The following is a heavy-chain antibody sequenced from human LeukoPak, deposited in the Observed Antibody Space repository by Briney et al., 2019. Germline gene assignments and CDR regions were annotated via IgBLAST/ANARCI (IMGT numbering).Heavy chain of an antibody. CDR2: IYYSGST. CDR3: ASLWGYSYGPPYYFDY. J-gene: IGHJ4*02. CDR1: GGSISSSSYY. Sequence: SETLSLTCTVSGGSISSSSYYWGWIRQPPAKGLEWIGSIYYSGSTYYNPSLKSRVTISVDTSKNQFSLKLSSVTAADTAVYYCASLWGYSYGPPYYFDYWGQGTLVTVTS. V-gene: IGHV4-39*01. D-gene: IGHD5-18*01.